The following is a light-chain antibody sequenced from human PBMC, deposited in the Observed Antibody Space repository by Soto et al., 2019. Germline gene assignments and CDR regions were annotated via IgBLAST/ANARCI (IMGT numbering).Light chain of an antibody. CDR3: QHYNNGPR. V-gene: IGKV3-15*01. J-gene: IGKJ1*01. CDR2: GAP. CDR1: QTINNT. Sequence: ETVMTQSPATLSVSPGEGATLACRASQTINNTLAWYQQKPGQAPRLLIYGAPRRAIGVPARFSGSGSGTEFTLTISSLQSEDFAVYYCQHYNNGPRFGQGTKVYVK.